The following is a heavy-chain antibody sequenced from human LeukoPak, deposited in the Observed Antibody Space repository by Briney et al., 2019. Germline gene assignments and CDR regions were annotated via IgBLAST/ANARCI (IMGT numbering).Heavy chain of an antibody. D-gene: IGHD1-14*01. CDR3: AKDTTPPKAGFDP. Sequence: GGSLRLSCAVSGFNLNSYAMHWVRQAPGKGLEWVAFIRYDGSNKYYADSVKGRFTISRDNSKNTLYLQMNSLRAEDTAVYYCAKDTTPPKAGFDPWGQGALVTVSS. V-gene: IGHV3-30*02. CDR2: IRYDGSNK. J-gene: IGHJ5*02. CDR1: GFNLNSYA.